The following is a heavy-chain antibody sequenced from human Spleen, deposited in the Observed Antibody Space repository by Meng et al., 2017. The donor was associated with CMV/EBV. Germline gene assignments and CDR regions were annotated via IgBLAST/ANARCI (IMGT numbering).Heavy chain of an antibody. J-gene: IGHJ5*01. V-gene: IGHV3-23*01. D-gene: IGHD6-19*01. CDR1: GFTFSSYA. CDR3: AKELQWRGGELDS. CDR2: ISGSGGTT. Sequence: GGSLRLSCAASGFTFSSYAISWVRQAPGKGLEWVSAISGSGGTTYYADSVKGRFTISRDNSKNTLYLRINSLRAEDTAVYYCAKELQWRGGELDSWGQGTLVTVSS.